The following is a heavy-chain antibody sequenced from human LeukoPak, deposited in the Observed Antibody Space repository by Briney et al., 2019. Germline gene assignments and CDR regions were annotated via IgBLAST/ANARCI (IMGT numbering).Heavy chain of an antibody. Sequence: ASVKVSCKASGYTFTNYGVTWVRQAPGQGLEWMGWINPYSGGTHYAQNLQDRLTMTTDTSTSMAFMELGSLRPDDTAVYFCARWGLVAPGTYYYYYMDVWGRGTTVTVSS. V-gene: IGHV1-18*01. CDR1: GYTFTNYG. CDR2: INPYSGGT. D-gene: IGHD2-2*01. CDR3: ARWGLVAPGTYYYYYMDV. J-gene: IGHJ6*03.